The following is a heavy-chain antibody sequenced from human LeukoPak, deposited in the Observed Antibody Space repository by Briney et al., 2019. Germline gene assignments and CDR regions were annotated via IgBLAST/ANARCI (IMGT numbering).Heavy chain of an antibody. CDR2: IYHSGST. Sequence: SETLSLTCAVSGYSISSGYYWGWIRQPPGKGLEWIGSIYHSGSTYYNPSLKSRVTISVDTSKNQFSLKLSSVTAADTAVYYCARSGAGSVEYYYDSSGDSAEYFQHWGQGTLVTVSS. CDR1: GYSISSGYY. CDR3: ARSGAGSVEYYYDSSGDSAEYFQH. D-gene: IGHD3-22*01. V-gene: IGHV4-38-2*01. J-gene: IGHJ1*01.